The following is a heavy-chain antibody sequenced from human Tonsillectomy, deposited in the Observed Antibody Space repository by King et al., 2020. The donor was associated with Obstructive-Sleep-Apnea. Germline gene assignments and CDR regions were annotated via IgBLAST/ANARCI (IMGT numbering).Heavy chain of an antibody. Sequence: QVQLQESGPGLVKPSETLSLRCNVSGGSIRSYYWTWIRQPPGKGLEWVGYIYYSGSTNYNPSLKSRVTISVDTAKSQFSLKLSSVTAADTAVYYCATSVYDSSGYDGAFDIWGQGTMVTVSS. CDR1: GGSIRSYY. CDR3: ATSVYDSSGYDGAFDI. J-gene: IGHJ3*02. CDR2: IYYSGST. V-gene: IGHV4-59*01. D-gene: IGHD3-22*01.